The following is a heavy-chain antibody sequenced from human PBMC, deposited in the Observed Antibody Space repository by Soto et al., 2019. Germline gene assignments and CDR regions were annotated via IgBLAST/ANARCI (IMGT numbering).Heavy chain of an antibody. CDR2: IKQDGSEK. V-gene: IGHV3-7*01. CDR3: ARDLYCSGGSCYIYYYYYMDV. J-gene: IGHJ6*03. CDR1: GFTFSSYW. Sequence: GGSLRLSCAASGFTFSSYWMSWVRQAPGKGLEWVANIKQDGSEKYYVDSVKGRFTSSRDNAKNSLYLQMNSLRAEDTAVYYCARDLYCSGGSCYIYYYYYMDVWGKGTTVTVSS. D-gene: IGHD2-15*01.